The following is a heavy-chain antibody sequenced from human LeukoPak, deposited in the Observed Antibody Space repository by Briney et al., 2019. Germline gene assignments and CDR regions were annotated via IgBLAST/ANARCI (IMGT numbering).Heavy chain of an antibody. CDR3: ARGGVSVQDFRPYLYYRDV. J-gene: IGHJ6*03. CDR2: ISGRAITE. D-gene: IGHD2/OR15-2a*01. Sequence: KPGGSLRLSCGVSGFNFSDYFMSWIRQAPGKGLEWVSDISGRAITEYYADSVKGRFTISRDNAKKSLFLQMDSLRVEDTAVYYWARGGVSVQDFRPYLYYRDVWGKGTTVTVSS. V-gene: IGHV3-11*01. CDR1: GFNFSDYF.